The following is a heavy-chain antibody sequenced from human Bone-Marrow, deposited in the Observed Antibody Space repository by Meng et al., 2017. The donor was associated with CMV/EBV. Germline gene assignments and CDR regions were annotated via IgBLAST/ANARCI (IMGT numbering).Heavy chain of an antibody. D-gene: IGHD3-22*01. CDR2: TYYRSKWNT. Sequence: ASVSSNSAAWNWIRQSPSRGLEWLGRTYYRSKWNTDYAVSVKSRISINPDTSKNQFSLQLNSVTPEDTAMYYCARFNYYDSSGYYSKWGQGTLVTVSS. J-gene: IGHJ4*02. CDR1: ASVSSNSAA. CDR3: ARFNYYDSSGYYSK. V-gene: IGHV6-1*01.